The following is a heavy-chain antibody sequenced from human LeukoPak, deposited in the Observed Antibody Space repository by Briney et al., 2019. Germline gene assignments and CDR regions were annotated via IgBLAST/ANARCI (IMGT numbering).Heavy chain of an antibody. J-gene: IGHJ3*02. Sequence: SETLSLTCTVFGGSISSYYWSWIRQPPGKGLEWIGYIYYSGSTNYNPSLKSRVTISVDTPKNQFSLKLSSVTAADTAVYYCARYDYVWGSYNAFDIWGQGTMVTVSS. CDR2: IYYSGST. D-gene: IGHD3-16*01. CDR1: GGSISSYY. V-gene: IGHV4-59*01. CDR3: ARYDYVWGSYNAFDI.